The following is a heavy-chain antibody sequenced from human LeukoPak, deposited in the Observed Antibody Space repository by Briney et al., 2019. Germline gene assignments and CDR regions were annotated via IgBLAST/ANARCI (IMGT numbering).Heavy chain of an antibody. V-gene: IGHV3-23*01. J-gene: IGHJ4*02. CDR2: ISGSGGST. CDR1: GFTFSSYA. D-gene: IGHD1-26*01. Sequence: GGSLRLSCAASGFTFSSYAMSWVRQAPGQALEWVSAISGSGGSTYYADSVKGRFTISRDNSKNTLYLKMNSLRAENTAVYYCAKGILGAIPTYYFDYWGQGTLVTVSS. CDR3: AKGILGAIPTYYFDY.